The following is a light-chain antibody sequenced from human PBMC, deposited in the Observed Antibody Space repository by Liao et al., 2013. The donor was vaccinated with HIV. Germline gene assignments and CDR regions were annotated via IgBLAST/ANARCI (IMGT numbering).Light chain of an antibody. CDR1: NIGDES. CDR3: QVWDSSSDHVV. V-gene: IGLV3-21*04. CDR2: YNN. J-gene: IGLJ2*01. Sequence: SYVLTQPPSVSVAPGKTARLTCGGHNIGDESVHWYQQKPGQAPVLVISYNNDRPSGIPERFSGSNSGNTATLIISRVEAGDEADYYCQVWDSSSDHVVFGGGTKLTVL.